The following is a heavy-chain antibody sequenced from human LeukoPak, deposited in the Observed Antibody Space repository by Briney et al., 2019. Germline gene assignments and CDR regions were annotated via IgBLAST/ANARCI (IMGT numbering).Heavy chain of an antibody. J-gene: IGHJ4*02. D-gene: IGHD3-22*01. CDR1: GFTFSSYA. CDR2: ISGSGDST. CDR3: AKDRTTMTNYFDY. Sequence: GGSLRLSCAASGFTFSSYAMSWVRQAPGKGLEWDSLISGSGDSTYYGDSVKGRFTISRDNSKNTLYLQMNSLRAEDTAVYYCAKDRTTMTNYFDYWGQGTLVTVSS. V-gene: IGHV3-23*01.